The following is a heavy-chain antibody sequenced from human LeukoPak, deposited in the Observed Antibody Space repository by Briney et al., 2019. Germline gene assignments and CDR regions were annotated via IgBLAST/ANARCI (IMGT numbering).Heavy chain of an antibody. D-gene: IGHD3-22*01. Sequence: SETLSLTCAVYGGSFSGYYWSWIRQPPGKGLEWIGEINHSGSTNYNPSLKSRVTISVDTSKNQFSLKLSSVTAADTAVYYCARVLLIGDYFDYWGQGTLVTVSP. CDR3: ARVLLIGDYFDY. V-gene: IGHV4-34*01. J-gene: IGHJ4*02. CDR1: GGSFSGYY. CDR2: INHSGST.